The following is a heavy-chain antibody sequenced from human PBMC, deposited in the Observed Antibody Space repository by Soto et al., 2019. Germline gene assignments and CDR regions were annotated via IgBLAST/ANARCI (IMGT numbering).Heavy chain of an antibody. J-gene: IGHJ5*02. V-gene: IGHV4-30-4*01. CDR2: IYYSGST. Sequence: QVQLQESGPGLVKPSQTLSLTCTVSGGSISSGDYYWSWIRQPPGKGLEWIGYIYYSGSTYYNPSLKGRVTISVDTSKNQFSLKLSSVTAADTAVYYCARGYIVVVTAIEENWFDPWCQGTLVTVSS. D-gene: IGHD2-21*02. CDR3: ARGYIVVVTAIEENWFDP. CDR1: GGSISSGDYY.